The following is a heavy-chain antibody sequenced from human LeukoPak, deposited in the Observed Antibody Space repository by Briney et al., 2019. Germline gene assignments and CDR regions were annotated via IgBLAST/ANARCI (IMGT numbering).Heavy chain of an antibody. D-gene: IGHD5-24*01. J-gene: IGHJ4*02. CDR2: IKHDGSEK. CDR3: ARDPDGPDY. V-gene: IGHV3-7*01. Sequence: GGSLRLSCAASGFRFSNYWMAWVRQAPGKGLEWVANIKHDGSEKNYVDSVKGRFTISRDNAKNPVYLQMISLRVEDTAVYYCARDPDGPDYWGQGTLVAVSS. CDR1: GFRFSNYW.